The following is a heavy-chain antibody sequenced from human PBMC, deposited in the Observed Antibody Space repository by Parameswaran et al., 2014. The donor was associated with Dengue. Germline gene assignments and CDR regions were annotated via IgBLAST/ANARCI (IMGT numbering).Heavy chain of an antibody. Sequence: RWIRQPPGKGLEWVSYISSSGSTIYYADSVKGRFTISRDNAKNSLYLQMNSLRAEDTAVYYCARADDFWSGYYTVSDYWGQGTLVTVSS. J-gene: IGHJ4*02. CDR3: ARADDFWSGYYTVSDY. D-gene: IGHD3-3*01. V-gene: IGHV3-11*01. CDR2: ISSSGSTI.